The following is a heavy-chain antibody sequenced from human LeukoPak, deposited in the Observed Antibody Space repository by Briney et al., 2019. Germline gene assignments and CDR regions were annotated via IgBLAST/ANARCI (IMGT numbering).Heavy chain of an antibody. Sequence: SVKVSCKASGGTFSSYAISWVRQAPGQGLEWMGGIIPIFGTANYAQKFQGRVTITADKSTSTAYMGLSSLRSEDTAVYYCARLTGYSSSWGDYWGQGTLVTVSS. J-gene: IGHJ4*02. V-gene: IGHV1-69*06. D-gene: IGHD6-13*01. CDR1: GGTFSSYA. CDR3: ARLTGYSSSWGDY. CDR2: IIPIFGTA.